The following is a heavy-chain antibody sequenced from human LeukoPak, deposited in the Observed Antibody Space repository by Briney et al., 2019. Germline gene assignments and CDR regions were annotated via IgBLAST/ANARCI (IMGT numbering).Heavy chain of an antibody. CDR2: IYCSGST. CDR1: GGSISSSSYY. D-gene: IGHD6-19*01. CDR3: ARLVAVAGRNTRRYFDY. Sequence: PSETLSLTCTVSGGSISSSSYYWGWIRQPPGKGLEWIGYIYCSGSTNYNPSLKSRVTISVDTSKNQFSLKLSSVTAADTAVYYCARLVAVAGRNTRRYFDYWGQGTLVTVSS. J-gene: IGHJ4*02. V-gene: IGHV4-61*05.